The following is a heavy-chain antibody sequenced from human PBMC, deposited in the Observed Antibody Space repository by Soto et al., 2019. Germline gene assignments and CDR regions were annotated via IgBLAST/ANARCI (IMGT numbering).Heavy chain of an antibody. V-gene: IGHV4-30-4*02. CDR2: IYYSGST. CDR3: ASERFSLGDYDGIDV. J-gene: IGHJ6*02. Sequence: SETLSLTCTVSGGSISSGDYYWSWLRQPPGKGLEWIGYIYYSGSTYYNPSLKSRVTISVDTSKNKFSLKLSSVTAADAAVYYYASERFSLGDYDGIDVWGQGTTVTVSS. CDR1: GGSISSGDYY. D-gene: IGHD3-10*01.